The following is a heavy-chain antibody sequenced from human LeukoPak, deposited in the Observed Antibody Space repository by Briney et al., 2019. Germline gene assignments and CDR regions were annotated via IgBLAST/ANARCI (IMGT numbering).Heavy chain of an antibody. CDR2: IYHSGST. CDR1: GGSINSNY. J-gene: IGHJ4*02. D-gene: IGHD6-6*01. V-gene: IGHV4-59*12. CDR3: ASLEYSSSLGGFDY. Sequence: SETLSLTCTVSGGSINSNYWSWIRQPPGKGLEWVGYIYHSGSTYYNPSLKSRVTISLDRSKNQFSLKLSSVTAADTAVYYCASLEYSSSLGGFDYWGQGTLVTVSS.